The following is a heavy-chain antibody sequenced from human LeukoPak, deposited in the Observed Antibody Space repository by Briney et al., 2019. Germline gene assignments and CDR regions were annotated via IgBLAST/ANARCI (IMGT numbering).Heavy chain of an antibody. CDR1: GGSISSGGYY. D-gene: IGHD6-19*01. V-gene: IGHV4-31*03. J-gene: IGHJ5*02. CDR3: AKSKEAVAGYDNWFDP. CDR2: IYYSGST. Sequence: SQTLSLTCTVSGGSISSGGYYWSWIRQHPGKGLEWIGYIYYSGSTYYNPSLKSRVTISVDTSKNQFSLKLTSVTTADTAVYYCAKSKEAVAGYDNWFDPWGQGTLVTVSS.